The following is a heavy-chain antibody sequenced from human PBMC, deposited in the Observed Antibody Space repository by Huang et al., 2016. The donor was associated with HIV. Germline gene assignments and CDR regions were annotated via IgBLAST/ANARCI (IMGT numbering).Heavy chain of an antibody. CDR3: AKDGADEEWDIDY. V-gene: IGHV3-30*18. CDR2: ISYDGSKK. J-gene: IGHJ4*02. CDR1: GFSFSTYG. D-gene: IGHD1-26*01. Sequence: VQLVESGGGVVQPGRSLRLACAASGFSFSTYGLHWVRQAPGKGVEWVAVISYDGSKKYYAQSVKGRFTISRDTSENKVYLQMNSLRHEDTAVYYCAKDGADEEWDIDYWGQGTLVTVSS.